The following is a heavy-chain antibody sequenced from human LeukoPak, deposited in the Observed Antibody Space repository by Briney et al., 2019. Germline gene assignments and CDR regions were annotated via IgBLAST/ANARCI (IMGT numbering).Heavy chain of an antibody. CDR3: ASSPDYSIPKHGLYYYYMDV. J-gene: IGHJ6*03. Sequence: ASVKVSCKASGGTFSSYAISWVRQAPGLGLEWMGGIIPIFGTANYAQKFQGRVTITTDESTSTAYMELSSLRSEDTAVYYCASSPDYSIPKHGLYYYYMDVWGKGTTVTVSS. CDR1: GGTFSSYA. D-gene: IGHD4-11*01. CDR2: IIPIFGTA. V-gene: IGHV1-69*05.